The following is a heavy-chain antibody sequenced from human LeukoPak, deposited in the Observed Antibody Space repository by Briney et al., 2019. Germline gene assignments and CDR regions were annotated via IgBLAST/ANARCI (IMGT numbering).Heavy chain of an antibody. CDR3: ARVGVAANYRTENWFDP. CDR2: IIPIFGTA. CDR1: GGTFSSYA. V-gene: IGHV1-69*13. Sequence: SVKVSCKASGGTFSSYAISWGRQAPGQGLEWMGGIIPIFGTANYAQKFQGRVTITADESTSTAYMELSSLRSEDTAVYYCARVGVAANYRTENWFDPWGQGTLVTVSS. J-gene: IGHJ5*02. D-gene: IGHD2-15*01.